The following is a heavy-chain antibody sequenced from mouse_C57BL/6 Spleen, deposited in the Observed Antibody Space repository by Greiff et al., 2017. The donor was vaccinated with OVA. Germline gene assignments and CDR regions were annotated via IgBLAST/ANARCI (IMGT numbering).Heavy chain of an antibody. D-gene: IGHD2-3*01. CDR2: ILTGSGST. J-gene: IGHJ3*01. CDR3: ARDDGYYTFAY. CDR1: GYTFTGYW. V-gene: IGHV1-9*01. Sequence: VQLQQSGAELMKPGASVKLSCKATGYTFTGYWIEWVKQRPGHGLEWIGEILTGSGSTYYNEKFKGKATFTADTSSNTAYMQLSSLTTEDSAIYYCARDDGYYTFAYWGQGTLVTVSA.